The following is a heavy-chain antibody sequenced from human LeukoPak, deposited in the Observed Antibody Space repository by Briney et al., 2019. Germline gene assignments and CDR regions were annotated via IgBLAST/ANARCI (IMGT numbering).Heavy chain of an antibody. V-gene: IGHV4-34*01. CDR1: GGSFSVYY. J-gene: IGHJ3*02. Sequence: SETLSLTCAVYGGSFSVYYWSWIRQPPGKGLEWIGEINHSGSTNYNPSLKSRVTISVDTSKNQFSLKLSSVTAADTAEYYCARDSSITMVRGVRGYDAFDIWGQGTMVTVSS. CDR2: INHSGST. D-gene: IGHD3-10*01. CDR3: ARDSSITMVRGVRGYDAFDI.